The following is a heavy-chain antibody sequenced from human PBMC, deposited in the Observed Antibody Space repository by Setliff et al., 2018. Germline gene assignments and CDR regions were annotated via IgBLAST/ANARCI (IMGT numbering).Heavy chain of an antibody. Sequence: SETLSLTCAVSGDSISSGNWGSWVRQPPEKGLEWIGEINHSGNTNYNPSLKSRVTVSIDTSKNHFSLKLSSVTAADTAVYYCARASSGWYSAYYYYMDVWGKGTTVTVSS. CDR2: INHSGNT. J-gene: IGHJ6*03. V-gene: IGHV4-4*02. CDR1: GDSISSGNW. D-gene: IGHD6-19*01. CDR3: ARASSGWYSAYYYYMDV.